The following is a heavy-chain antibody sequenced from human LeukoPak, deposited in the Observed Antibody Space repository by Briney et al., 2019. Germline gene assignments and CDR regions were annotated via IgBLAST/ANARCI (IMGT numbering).Heavy chain of an antibody. V-gene: IGHV4-39*01. Sequence: SETLSLTCTVSGGSISLYYWGWIRQPPGKGLEWIGSIDYSGSTYYNPSLKSRVTMSVDTSKNQFSLKLNSVTAADTAVYYCARSARYPTYFFDYWGQGTLVTVSS. CDR3: ARSARYPTYFFDY. CDR2: IDYSGST. CDR1: GGSISLYY. D-gene: IGHD3-9*01. J-gene: IGHJ4*02.